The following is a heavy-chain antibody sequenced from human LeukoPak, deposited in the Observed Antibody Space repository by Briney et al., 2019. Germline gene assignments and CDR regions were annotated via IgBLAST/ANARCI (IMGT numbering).Heavy chain of an antibody. Sequence: ASVKVSCKASGYSFTSYGISWVRQAPGQGLKWMGWISAYNSNTNYAQKLQGRVTMTTDTSTSTAYMELRSLRSDDTAVYYCARLSNIMGDYYYYYYMDVWGKGTTVTVSS. J-gene: IGHJ6*03. CDR2: ISAYNSNT. CDR1: GYSFTSYG. D-gene: IGHD3-16*01. V-gene: IGHV1-18*01. CDR3: ARLSNIMGDYYYYYYMDV.